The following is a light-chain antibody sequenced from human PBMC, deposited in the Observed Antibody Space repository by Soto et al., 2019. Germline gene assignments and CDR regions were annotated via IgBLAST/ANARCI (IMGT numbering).Light chain of an antibody. CDR3: QQYNHWPLT. CDR1: QSVKSS. V-gene: IGKV3-15*01. CDR2: DAS. J-gene: IGKJ4*01. Sequence: EIALTPSPGTLSLSPGERATLSCLASQSVKSSLAWYQQEPGQAPRLLIYDASTRATGVPARFSGSGSGTEFTLTISSLQSEDFAVYYCQQYNHWPLTFGGGTKVDIK.